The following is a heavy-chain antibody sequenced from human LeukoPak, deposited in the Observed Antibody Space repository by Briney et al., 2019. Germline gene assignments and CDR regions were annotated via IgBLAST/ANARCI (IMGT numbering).Heavy chain of an antibody. CDR2: INPNSGGT. Sequence: AASVKVSCKASGYTFTGYYMHWVRQAPGQGLEWMRWINPNSGGTNYAQKFQGRVTMTRDTSISTAYMELSRLRSDDTAVYYCARLSATYYYDSSGYDSIYFDYWGQGTLVTVSS. CDR1: GYTFTGYY. J-gene: IGHJ4*02. D-gene: IGHD3-22*01. V-gene: IGHV1-2*02. CDR3: ARLSATYYYDSSGYDSIYFDY.